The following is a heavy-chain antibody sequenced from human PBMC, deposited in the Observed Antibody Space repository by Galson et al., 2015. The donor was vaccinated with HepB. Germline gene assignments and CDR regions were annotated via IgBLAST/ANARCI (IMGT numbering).Heavy chain of an antibody. V-gene: IGHV3-11*06. CDR1: GFTFSDYY. J-gene: IGHJ4*02. CDR3: AREYGGRSFDY. D-gene: IGHD4-23*01. CDR2: ISSSSSCT. Sequence: SLRLSCAASGFTFSDYYMSWIRQAPGKGLEWVSYISSSSSCTNYADSVKGRFTISRDNAKNSLYLQMNSLRAEDTAVYYCAREYGGRSFDYWGQGTLVTVSS.